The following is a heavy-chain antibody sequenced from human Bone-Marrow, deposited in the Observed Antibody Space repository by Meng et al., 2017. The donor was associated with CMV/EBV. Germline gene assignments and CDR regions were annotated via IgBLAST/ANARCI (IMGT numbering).Heavy chain of an antibody. CDR3: ARDTGDSSGWDTPSFGGWFDP. D-gene: IGHD6-19*01. V-gene: IGHV1-2*02. Sequence: ASVKVSCKASGYTFTGYYMHWVRQAPGQGLEWMGWINPNSGGTNYAQKFQGRVTMTRDTSISTAYMALCRLRSDDTAVYYCARDTGDSSGWDTPSFGGWFDPWGQGTLVTVSS. CDR1: GYTFTGYY. J-gene: IGHJ5*02. CDR2: INPNSGGT.